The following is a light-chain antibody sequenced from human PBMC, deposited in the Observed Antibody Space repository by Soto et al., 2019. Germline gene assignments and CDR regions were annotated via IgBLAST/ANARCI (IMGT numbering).Light chain of an antibody. J-gene: IGKJ1*01. CDR1: QSISSW. CDR3: QQYNSFSWR. V-gene: IGKV1-5*01. Sequence: DIQMTQSPSTLSASVGDRVTITCRASQSISSWLAWYQQKPGKAPKLLIYDASSLESGVPSRFSGSGSGTECTLTISSLQPDDFATYYCQQYNSFSWRFGQGTKLEIK. CDR2: DAS.